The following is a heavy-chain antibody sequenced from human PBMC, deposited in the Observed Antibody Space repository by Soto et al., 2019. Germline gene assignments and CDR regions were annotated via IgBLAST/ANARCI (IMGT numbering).Heavy chain of an antibody. J-gene: IGHJ4*02. CDR3: TVALLLRLRFSEGFDF. CDR2: IKSKSDGGTT. Sequence: GGPLRLSSGASGFTFSNAWMSWVGHAPGKGLEWVGRIKSKSDGGTTDYAAPVRGRSPISSQYSKHTLYLQMNRLQTEDIAVYYCTVALLLRLRFSEGFDFWGQGTLVTVSS. D-gene: IGHD3-3*01. V-gene: IGHV3-15*01. CDR1: GFTFSNAW.